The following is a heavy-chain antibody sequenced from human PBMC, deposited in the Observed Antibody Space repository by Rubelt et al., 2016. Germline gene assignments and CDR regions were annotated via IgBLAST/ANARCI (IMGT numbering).Heavy chain of an antibody. V-gene: IGHV4-59*08. CDR1: GGSISSYY. Sequence: QVQLQESGPGLVRPSETLSLTCTVSGGSISSYYWSWIRQPPGKGLEWIGYIYYSGSTNYNPSLKSRVTMSVDMSNNQFSLKMDSVTAADTAVYFCARHSSYGGKTWFDPWGQGTLVTVSS. CDR2: IYYSGST. CDR3: ARHSSYGGKTWFDP. D-gene: IGHD4-23*01. J-gene: IGHJ5*02.